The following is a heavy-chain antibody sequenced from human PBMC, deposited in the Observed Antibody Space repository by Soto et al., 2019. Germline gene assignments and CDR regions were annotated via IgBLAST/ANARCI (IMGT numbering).Heavy chain of an antibody. V-gene: IGHV4-31*03. Sequence: PSETLSLTCTVSGGSISSGCYYWAWIRQHPRKGLEWLGYIHYIGGAIYSPSYNPSLKSRTTISVDTSKSHFSLKLTSVSASDTSMYYCASVPTYYKNSIGYQLFHPWGQLTLVTV. CDR2: IHYIGGAIYSP. CDR1: GGSISSGCYY. D-gene: IGHD3-22*01. J-gene: IGHJ5*02. CDR3: ASVPTYYKNSIGYQLFHP.